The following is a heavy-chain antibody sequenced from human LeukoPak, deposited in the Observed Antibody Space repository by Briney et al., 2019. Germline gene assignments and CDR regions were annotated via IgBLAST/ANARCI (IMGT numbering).Heavy chain of an antibody. Sequence: ASVMVSCKASGYTFTRYGISWVRQAPGQGLEWMGWISGYNGNIKYAQKVQGRVTMTTDTSTSTAYMELRSLRSDDTAVYYCARDCSGGSCYDGVDYWGQGTLVTV. CDR1: GYTFTRYG. CDR2: ISGYNGNI. V-gene: IGHV1-18*01. D-gene: IGHD2-15*01. J-gene: IGHJ4*02. CDR3: ARDCSGGSCYDGVDY.